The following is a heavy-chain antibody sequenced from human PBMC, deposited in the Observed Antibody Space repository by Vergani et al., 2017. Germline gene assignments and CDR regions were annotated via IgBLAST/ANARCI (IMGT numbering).Heavy chain of an antibody. CDR2: INPNSGGT. V-gene: IGHV1-2*02. D-gene: IGHD2-2*01. J-gene: IGHJ4*02. CDR3: ARVGTSSNRDYFDY. CDR1: GYTFTDYF. Sequence: QVQLVQSGAEVKKPGASVKVSCKASGYTFTDYFMHWVRQAPGQGLEWMGWINPNSGGTNYAQKFQGRVTMTRDTSISTAYMELSNLSSDDTAVYYCARVGTSSNRDYFDYWVQGTLVTVSS.